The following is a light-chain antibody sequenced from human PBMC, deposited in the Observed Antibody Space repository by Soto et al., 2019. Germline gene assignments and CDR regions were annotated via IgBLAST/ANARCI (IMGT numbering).Light chain of an antibody. CDR1: QSVDSRY. V-gene: IGKV3-20*01. CDR2: AVS. CDR3: QQYGSSPRYS. J-gene: IGKJ2*03. Sequence: DIVLTQSPGTLSLSPGERATLSCRASQSVDSRYLAWYQQKPGQAPRLLIYAVSSRATVIPDRFSGSGSGTDFTLTISRLEPEDFAEYYCQQYGSSPRYSFGQGTKLEIK.